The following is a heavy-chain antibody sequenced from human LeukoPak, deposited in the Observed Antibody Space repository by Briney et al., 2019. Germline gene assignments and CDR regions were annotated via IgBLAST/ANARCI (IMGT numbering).Heavy chain of an antibody. Sequence: GASVKVSCKASGYTFTSYGISWVRQAPGQGLEWMGWISAYNGNTNYAQKLQGRVTMTTDTSTSTAYMELRSLRSDDTAVYCCARDPYGSGSYYVYYYYYMDVWGKGTTVTVSS. J-gene: IGHJ6*03. V-gene: IGHV1-18*01. CDR3: ARDPYGSGSYYVYYYYYMDV. CDR2: ISAYNGNT. D-gene: IGHD3-10*01. CDR1: GYTFTSYG.